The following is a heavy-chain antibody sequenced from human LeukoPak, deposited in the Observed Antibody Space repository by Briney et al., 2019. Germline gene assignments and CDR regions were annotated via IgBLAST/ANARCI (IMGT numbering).Heavy chain of an antibody. Sequence: HPGGSLRLSCAASGFTFSSYAMSWVRQAPGKGLEWVSAISSSGGSTYYADSVKGRFTISRDNSKNTLYLQMNSLRAEDTAVYYCAKDQDWNYAWGADFDYWGQGTLVTVSS. CDR2: ISSSGGST. D-gene: IGHD1-7*01. V-gene: IGHV3-23*01. CDR1: GFTFSSYA. CDR3: AKDQDWNYAWGADFDY. J-gene: IGHJ4*02.